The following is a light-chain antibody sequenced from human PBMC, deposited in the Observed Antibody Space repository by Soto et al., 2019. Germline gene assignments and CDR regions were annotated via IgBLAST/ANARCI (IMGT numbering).Light chain of an antibody. CDR1: SSKIGAGYD. CDR3: QSYDSSLSGFYV. J-gene: IGLJ1*01. Sequence: QSALTKPPSVSGAPGQRVTISCTGSSSKIGAGYDVHWYQQLPGTAPKLLIYGNSNRPSGVPDRFSGSKSGTSASLAITGLQAEDEADYYCQSYDSSLSGFYVFGTGTKITVL. CDR2: GNS. V-gene: IGLV1-40*01.